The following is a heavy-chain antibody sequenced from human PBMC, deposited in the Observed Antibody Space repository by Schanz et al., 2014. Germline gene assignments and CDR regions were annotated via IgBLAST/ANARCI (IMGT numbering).Heavy chain of an antibody. CDR1: GFMFSSYG. J-gene: IGHJ4*02. V-gene: IGHV3-21*01. Sequence: VQLVESGGGVVQPGRSLRLSCAASGFMFSSYGMHWVRQAPGKGLEWVSYVSRSTPDIYYADSVKGRFTISRDNAKNSLFLQMNSLRAEDTAVYYCVRDSFFAFDYWGQGTLVTVSS. D-gene: IGHD3-3*01. CDR3: VRDSFFAFDY. CDR2: VSRSTPDI.